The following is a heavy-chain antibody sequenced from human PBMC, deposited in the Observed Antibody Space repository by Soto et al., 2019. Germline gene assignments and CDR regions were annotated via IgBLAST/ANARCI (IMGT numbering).Heavy chain of an antibody. Sequence: QITLKESGPTLVKPTRTLTLTCTFSGFSLTSGVVGVGWIRLPPGEALEWLALIYWNDEQYYNPSLRNRLTITRDTSKNQVVLTMTNMDPVDTATYYCAHRLPGPSGYDVWGQGTTVTVSS. V-gene: IGHV2-5*01. CDR2: IYWNDEQ. D-gene: IGHD6-13*01. CDR3: AHRLPGPSGYDV. J-gene: IGHJ6*02. CDR1: GFSLTSGVVG.